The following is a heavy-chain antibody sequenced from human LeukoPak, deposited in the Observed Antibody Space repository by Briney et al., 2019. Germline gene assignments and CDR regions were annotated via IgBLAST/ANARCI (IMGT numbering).Heavy chain of an antibody. CDR1: GYTFSNYG. J-gene: IGHJ4*02. D-gene: IGHD6-6*01. Sequence: ASVKVSCKASGYTFSNYGVSWVRQAPGQGLEWMGWISAYNGNTNYAQKLQGRVTMTTDTSTSTAYMELRSLRSDDTAVYYCARQYSIVSHFDYWGQGTLVTVSS. CDR2: ISAYNGNT. CDR3: ARQYSIVSHFDY. V-gene: IGHV1-18*01.